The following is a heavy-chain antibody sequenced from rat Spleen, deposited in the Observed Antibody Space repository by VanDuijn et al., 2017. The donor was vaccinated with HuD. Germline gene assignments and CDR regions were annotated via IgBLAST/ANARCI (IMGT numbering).Heavy chain of an antibody. CDR2: INYDGSST. CDR1: GFTFNDYY. V-gene: IGHV5-7*01. CDR3: ARSVFDY. J-gene: IGHJ2*01. Sequence: EVQLVESDGGLVQPGRSLNLSCAASGFTFNDYYMAWVRQAPTKGLEWVATINYDGSSTNYRDSVKGRFTISRDNAKSTLYLQMDSLKSEDTATYYCARSVFDYWGQGVMVTVSS.